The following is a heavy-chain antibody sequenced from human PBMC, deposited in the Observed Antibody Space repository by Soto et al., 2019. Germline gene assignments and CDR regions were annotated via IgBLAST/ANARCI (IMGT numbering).Heavy chain of an antibody. D-gene: IGHD3-22*01. CDR3: ARAHSDSSPVRGFEI. J-gene: IGHJ3*02. CDR2: VYFTGTT. Sequence: SETLSLTCSISGGTISSYYWSWIRQPPGKGLEWIGYVYFTGTTNYNPSLKSRVTISLDTYTPFSLKLRYVTAADTAVYYCARAHSDSSPVRGFEIWRQGTMVTVSS. V-gene: IGHV4-59*01. CDR1: GGTISSYY.